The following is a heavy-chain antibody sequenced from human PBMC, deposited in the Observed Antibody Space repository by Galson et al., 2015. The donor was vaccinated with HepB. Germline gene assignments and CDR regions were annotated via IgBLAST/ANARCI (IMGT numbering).Heavy chain of an antibody. Sequence: SLRLSCAASGFTFSSYAMSWVRQAPGKGLEWVPAISGSGGSTYYADSVKGRFTISRDNSKNTLYLQMNSLRAEDTAVYYCAKSRTTVVRYFDYWGQGTLVTVSS. J-gene: IGHJ4*02. CDR3: AKSRTTVVRYFDY. D-gene: IGHD4-23*01. V-gene: IGHV3-23*01. CDR1: GFTFSSYA. CDR2: ISGSGGST.